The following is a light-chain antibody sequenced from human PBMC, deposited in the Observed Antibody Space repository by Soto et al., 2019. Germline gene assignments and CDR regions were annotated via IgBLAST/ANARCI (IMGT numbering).Light chain of an antibody. CDR3: QQYDSSPRT. V-gene: IGKV3-20*01. Sequence: EIVLTQSPGTLSLSPGERATLSCRASQSIPDSHLAWYQQKPGQAPRLLIYGASIRITGIPDRISGSGSGTDFTLTIDRLEPEDFAVYYCQQYDSSPRTFGQGTKVEI. J-gene: IGKJ1*01. CDR1: QSIPDSH. CDR2: GAS.